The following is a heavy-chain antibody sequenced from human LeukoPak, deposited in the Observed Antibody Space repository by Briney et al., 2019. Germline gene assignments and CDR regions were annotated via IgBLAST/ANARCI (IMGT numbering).Heavy chain of an antibody. CDR3: ARGPSSYELRWAEDAFDI. V-gene: IGHV7-4-1*02. J-gene: IGHJ3*02. CDR1: GYTFTSYA. Sequence: ASVKVSCKASGYTFTSYAMNWVRQAPGQGLEWMGWINTNTGNPTYAQGFTGRFVFSLDTSVSTAYLQISSLKAEDTAVYYCARGPSSYELRWAEDAFDIWGQGTMVTVSS. D-gene: IGHD5-12*01. CDR2: INTNTGNP.